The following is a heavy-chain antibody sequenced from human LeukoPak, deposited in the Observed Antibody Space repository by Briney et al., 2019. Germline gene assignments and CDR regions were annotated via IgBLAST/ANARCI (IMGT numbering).Heavy chain of an antibody. V-gene: IGHV3-48*03. D-gene: IGHD3-22*01. CDR1: GFTFSTHG. Sequence: DPGGSLRLSCAASGFTFSTHGMNWVRQAPGKGREWVSYISSSGSTIYYADSVKGRFTISRGNAKNSLYLQMNSLRAEDTAVYYCARDTYDSSGYYRIDPWGQGTLVTVSS. CDR2: ISSSGSTI. J-gene: IGHJ5*02. CDR3: ARDTYDSSGYYRIDP.